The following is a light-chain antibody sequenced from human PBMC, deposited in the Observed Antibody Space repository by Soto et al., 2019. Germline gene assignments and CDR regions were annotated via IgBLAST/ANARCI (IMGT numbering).Light chain of an antibody. Sequence: ETLLTQSPGTLSLSPGERATLSCRATETLGRNYLAWYQQKPGQAPMLLIHRIYIRAAGIPDRFSGSASGTDFTITISRLEPEDSAMYYCQQYDKYPQTFGQGTKVEIK. CDR2: RIY. J-gene: IGKJ1*01. CDR1: ETLGRNY. CDR3: QQYDKYPQT. V-gene: IGKV3-20*01.